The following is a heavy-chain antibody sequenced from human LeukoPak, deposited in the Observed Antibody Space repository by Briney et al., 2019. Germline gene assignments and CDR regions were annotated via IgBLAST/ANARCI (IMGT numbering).Heavy chain of an antibody. CDR2: MNPNSGNT. CDR3: AGSWAAAYYYYGMDV. J-gene: IGHJ6*02. CDR1: GYTFTSYD. Sequence: ASVKVSCKASGYTFTSYDINWVRQATGQGLEWMGWMNPNSGNTGYAQKFQGRVTMTRNTSISTAYMELSSLRSEDTAVYYCAGSWAAAYYYYGMDVWGQGTTVTVSS. V-gene: IGHV1-8*01. D-gene: IGHD6-13*01.